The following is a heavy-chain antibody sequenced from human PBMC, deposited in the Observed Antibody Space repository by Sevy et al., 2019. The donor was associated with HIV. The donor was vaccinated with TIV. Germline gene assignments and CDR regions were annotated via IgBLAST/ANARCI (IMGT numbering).Heavy chain of an antibody. CDR1: GFIFNSYA. J-gene: IGHJ3*01. V-gene: IGHV3-33*01. CDR3: VRDHNDSSEYYLIGAYDV. CDR2: VFMDGTKE. D-gene: IGHD3-22*01. Sequence: GGSLRLSCAASGFIFNSYAIHWVRQAPGKGLEWVAVVFMDGTKEFYAESVKGRFTISRDNSKKKVFLQMNSLRGEDTAVYYCVRDHNDSSEYYLIGAYDVWGQGTTVTVSS.